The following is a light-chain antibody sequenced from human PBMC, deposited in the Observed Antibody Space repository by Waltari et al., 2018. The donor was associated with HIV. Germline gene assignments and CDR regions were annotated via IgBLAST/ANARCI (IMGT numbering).Light chain of an antibody. Sequence: QSALTQPASVSGSPGQSITISCTGTSSDVGVYNYVSWYQQHPGKAPKLMIYEVSNRPSGVSNRFSGSKSGNTASLTISGLQAEYEADYYCSSYTTRNTRVFGGGTTLTVL. V-gene: IGLV2-14*01. CDR3: SSYTTRNTRV. J-gene: IGLJ3*02. CDR2: EVS. CDR1: SSDVGVYNY.